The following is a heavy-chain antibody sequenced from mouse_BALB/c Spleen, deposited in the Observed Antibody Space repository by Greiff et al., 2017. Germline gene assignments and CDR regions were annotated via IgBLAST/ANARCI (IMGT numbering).Heavy chain of an antibody. Sequence: DVHLVESGGGLVKLGGSLKLSCAASGFTFSSYYMSWVRQTPEKRLELVAAINSNGGSTYYPDTVKGRFTISRDNAKNTLYLQMSSLKSEDTALYYCARHDYAWFAYWGQGTLVTVSA. CDR3: ARHDYAWFAY. CDR1: GFTFSSYY. V-gene: IGHV5-6-2*01. D-gene: IGHD2-4*01. J-gene: IGHJ3*01. CDR2: INSNGGST.